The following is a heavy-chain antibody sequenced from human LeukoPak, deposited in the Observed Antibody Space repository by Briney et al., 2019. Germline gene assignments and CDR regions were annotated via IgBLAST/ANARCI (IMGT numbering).Heavy chain of an antibody. V-gene: IGHV1-69*05. Sequence: SVKVSCKASGGTFSSYAISWVRQAPGQGLEWMGGIIPIFGTANYAQKFQGRVTITTDESTSTAYMELSSLRSEDTAVYYCASVVTIFGGFDPWGQGTLVTVSS. CDR2: IIPIFGTA. CDR3: ASVVTIFGGFDP. CDR1: GGTFSSYA. J-gene: IGHJ5*02. D-gene: IGHD3-3*01.